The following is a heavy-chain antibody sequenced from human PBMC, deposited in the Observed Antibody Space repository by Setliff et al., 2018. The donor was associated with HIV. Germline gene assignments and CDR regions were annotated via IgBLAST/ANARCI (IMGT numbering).Heavy chain of an antibody. CDR2: IYYSGTT. CDR3: ARDPPDAFDI. V-gene: IGHV4-59*01. J-gene: IGHJ3*02. CDR1: GVSITNNY. Sequence: PSETLSLTCSVSGVSITNNYWTWIRQPPGKGLEWIGFIYYSGTTNYNHSLKSRVTMSLDTSKNQFSLEVNSLSSADTAVYYCARDPPDAFDIWGQGTMVTVSS.